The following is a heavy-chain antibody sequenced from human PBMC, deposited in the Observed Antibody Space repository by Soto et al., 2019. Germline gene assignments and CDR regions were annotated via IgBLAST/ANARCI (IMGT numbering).Heavy chain of an antibody. CDR1: GYSFTSYW. J-gene: IGHJ6*02. Sequence: GESLKISCKGSGYSFTSYWISWVRQMPGKGLEWMGRIDPSDSYTNYSPSFQGHVTISADKSISTAYLQWSSLKASDTAMYYCARPSMVRGVKSYYYYGMDVWGQGTTVTVSS. CDR2: IDPSDSYT. CDR3: ARPSMVRGVKSYYYYGMDV. D-gene: IGHD3-10*01. V-gene: IGHV5-10-1*01.